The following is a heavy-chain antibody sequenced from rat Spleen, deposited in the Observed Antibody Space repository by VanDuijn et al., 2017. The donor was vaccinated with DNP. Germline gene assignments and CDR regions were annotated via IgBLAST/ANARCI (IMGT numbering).Heavy chain of an antibody. D-gene: IGHD1-2*01. Sequence: EVRLVESGGGLVQPGRSLKLSCVASGFTFSNHWMTWIRQVPGKGLDWVASISSSGGNTYYPDSVKGRFTISRDNAKNTLYLHMNSLRFEDTATYYCARSTITAISNWFLYWGQGTLVTVSS. CDR1: GFTFSNHW. J-gene: IGHJ3*01. V-gene: IGHV5-31*01. CDR3: ARSTITAISNWFLY. CDR2: ISSSGGNT.